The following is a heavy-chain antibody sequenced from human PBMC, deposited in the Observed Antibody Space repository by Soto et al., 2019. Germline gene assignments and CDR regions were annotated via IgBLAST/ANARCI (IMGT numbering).Heavy chain of an antibody. D-gene: IGHD3-9*01. CDR1: GFTFSSYG. J-gene: IGHJ4*02. V-gene: IGHV3-30*18. CDR3: AKDRTGYYDY. Sequence: GGSLRLSCAASGFTFSSYGMHWVRQAPGKGLEWVAVISYDGSNKYYADSVKGRFTISRDNSKNTLYLQMNSLRAEDTAVYYCAKDRTGYYDYWGQGTLVTVSS. CDR2: ISYDGSNK.